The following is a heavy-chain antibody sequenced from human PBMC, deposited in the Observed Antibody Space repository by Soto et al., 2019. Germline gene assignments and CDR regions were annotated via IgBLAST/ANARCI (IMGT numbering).Heavy chain of an antibody. J-gene: IGHJ6*02. CDR1: GGSISSSSYY. CDR3: ARVSIVVVPAANYYYYGMDV. D-gene: IGHD2-2*01. CDR2: IYYSGST. Sequence: ETLSLTCTVSGGSISSSSYYWGWIRQPPGKGLEWIGSIYYSGSTYYNPSLKSRVTISVDTSKNQFSLKLSSVTAADTAVYYCARVSIVVVPAANYYYYGMDVWGQGTTVTAP. V-gene: IGHV4-39*01.